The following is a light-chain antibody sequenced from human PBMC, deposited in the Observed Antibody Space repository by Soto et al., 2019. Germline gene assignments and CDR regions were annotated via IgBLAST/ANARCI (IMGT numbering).Light chain of an antibody. CDR2: EIS. Sequence: QSALTQPASVSGSPGQSITISCTGTSSDIGTYNYVSWYQQHPGKAPKLMISEISNRPSGVSNRFSGSKSGNTASLTISGLQAEDEADYYCSSYSSTNTLVVFGGGTKLTVL. CDR1: SSDIGTYNY. V-gene: IGLV2-14*01. CDR3: SSYSSTNTLVV. J-gene: IGLJ3*02.